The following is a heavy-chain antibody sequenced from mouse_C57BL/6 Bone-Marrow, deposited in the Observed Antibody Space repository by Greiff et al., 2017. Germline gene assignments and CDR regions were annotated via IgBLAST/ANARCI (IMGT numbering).Heavy chain of an antibody. CDR2: ISYDGSN. Sequence: EVKLQESGPGLVKPSQSLSLTCSVTGYSITSGYYWNWIRQFPGNKLEWMGYISYDGSNNYNPSLKNRISITRDTSKNQFFLKLNSVTTEDTATYYCAREGLLRYPRAMDYWGQGTSVTVSS. J-gene: IGHJ4*01. D-gene: IGHD1-1*01. CDR1: GYSITSGYY. V-gene: IGHV3-6*01. CDR3: AREGLLRYPRAMDY.